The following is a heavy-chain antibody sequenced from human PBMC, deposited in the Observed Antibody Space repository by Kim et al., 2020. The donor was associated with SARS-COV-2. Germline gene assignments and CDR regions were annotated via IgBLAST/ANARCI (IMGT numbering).Heavy chain of an antibody. CDR3: AKDLSGATEHYHYYMDV. Sequence: GGSLRLSCAASGFTFSSYGMHWVRQAPGKGLEWVAVISYDGSNKYYADSVKGRFTISRDNSKNTLYLQMNSLRAEDTAVYYCAKDLSGATEHYHYYMDV. CDR2: ISYDGSNK. J-gene: IGHJ6*03. CDR1: GFTFSSYG. V-gene: IGHV3-30*18. D-gene: IGHD1-26*01.